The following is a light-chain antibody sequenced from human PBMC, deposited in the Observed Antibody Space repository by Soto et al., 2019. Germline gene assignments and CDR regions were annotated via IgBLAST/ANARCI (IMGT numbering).Light chain of an antibody. Sequence: DVVMTQSPESLSVSLGERATINCKSSQSVFSRSNNKNYLAWYQLKPGQPPKLLIYWASTRESGVPDRFSGSGSGRDFTLTIGSLQAEDVAVYYCQQYYDIPYTFGQGTRLEI. J-gene: IGKJ2*01. CDR1: QSVFSRSNNKNY. CDR3: QQYYDIPYT. V-gene: IGKV4-1*01. CDR2: WAS.